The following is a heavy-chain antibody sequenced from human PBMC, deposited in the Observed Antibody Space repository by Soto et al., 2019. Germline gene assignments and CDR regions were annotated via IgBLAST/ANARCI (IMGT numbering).Heavy chain of an antibody. V-gene: IGHV2-5*02. CDR1: GFSLSTGGVG. CDR3: VHRLYGGNPVTH. CDR2: IYGDDDK. J-gene: IGHJ4*02. D-gene: IGHD4-17*01. Sequence: QITLKESGPTLVKPTQTLTLTCTFSGFSLSTGGVGVGWIRQPPGKALEWLALIYGDDDKRYSPSLKSRLTITHDISRNQVVLTMTNMDPVDTATYYCVHRLYGGNPVTHWGQGTLVTVSS.